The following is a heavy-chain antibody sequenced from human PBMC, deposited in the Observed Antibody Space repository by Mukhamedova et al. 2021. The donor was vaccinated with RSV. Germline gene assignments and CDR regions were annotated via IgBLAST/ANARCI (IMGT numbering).Heavy chain of an antibody. Sequence: GGSIGSRDYYWGWIRQPPGKGLEWIGTIFYTGSTFYNPSLKSRVTMSIDTSKNQFSLELKSVTAADTALYYCARHPGGGFDVWGQG. CDR1: GGSIGSRDYY. D-gene: IGHD4-23*01. V-gene: IGHV4-39*01. CDR3: ARHPGGGFDV. J-gene: IGHJ3*01. CDR2: IFYTGST.